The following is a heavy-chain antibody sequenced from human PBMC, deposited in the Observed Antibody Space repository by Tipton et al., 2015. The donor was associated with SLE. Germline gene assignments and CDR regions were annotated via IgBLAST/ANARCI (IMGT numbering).Heavy chain of an antibody. D-gene: IGHD5-12*01. J-gene: IGHJ6*03. CDR1: GYIFSTYG. CDR2: INPYNDIT. CDR3: ARHPVAGYAYYMDV. V-gene: IGHV1-18*01. Sequence: QSGAEVKKPGASVKVSCRASGYIFSTYGISWVRQAPGQGLEWMGWINPYNDITDYVELLQGRVTMTTDTSTGTAYMELTSLNSDDTAIYYCARHPVAGYAYYMDVWGTGTTVTVSS.